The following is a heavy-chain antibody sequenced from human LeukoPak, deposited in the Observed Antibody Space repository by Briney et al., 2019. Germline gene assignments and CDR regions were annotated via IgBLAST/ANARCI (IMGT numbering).Heavy chain of an antibody. J-gene: IGHJ3*02. CDR3: AKHTLGYCSSTSCYVGVAFDI. V-gene: IGHV3-23*01. D-gene: IGHD2-2*01. CDR2: ISGSGGDT. CDR1: GFTFTSFA. Sequence: GGSLRLSCTASGFTFTSFAMSWVRQAPGTGLEWVSGISGSGGDTYYADSVKGRFTISRDNSKNTLSLQMNSLRAEDTAVYYCAKHTLGYCSSTSCYVGVAFDIWGQGTVVTVSS.